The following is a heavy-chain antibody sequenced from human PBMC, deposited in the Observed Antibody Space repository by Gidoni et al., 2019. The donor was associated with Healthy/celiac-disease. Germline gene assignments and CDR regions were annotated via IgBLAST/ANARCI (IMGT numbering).Heavy chain of an antibody. CDR1: GFPFSRYW. CDR2: IKSDGIIT. CDR3: ARGSSPAAAGLNWFDP. Sequence: EVQLVESGAGVVQPGGSLRLSCAASGFPFSRYWMHWVRQAPGKGLVWVSRIKSDGIITSYADSVKGRFTISRDNAKNTLYLQMNSLRAEDTAVYYCARGSSPAAAGLNWFDPWGQGTLVTVSS. D-gene: IGHD6-13*01. V-gene: IGHV3-74*01. J-gene: IGHJ5*02.